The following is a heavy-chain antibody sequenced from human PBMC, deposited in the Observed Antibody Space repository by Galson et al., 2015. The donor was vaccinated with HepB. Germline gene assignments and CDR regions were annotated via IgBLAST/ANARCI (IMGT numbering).Heavy chain of an antibody. V-gene: IGHV3-23*01. Sequence: SLRLSCAASGFTLSSYAMSWVRQAPGKGLEWVSAISGSGGSTYYADSVKGRFTISRDNSKNTLYLQMNSLRAEDTAVYYCARIQWLPKGSFDYWGQGTLVTVSS. CDR2: ISGSGGST. D-gene: IGHD6-19*01. CDR3: ARIQWLPKGSFDY. CDR1: GFTLSSYA. J-gene: IGHJ4*02.